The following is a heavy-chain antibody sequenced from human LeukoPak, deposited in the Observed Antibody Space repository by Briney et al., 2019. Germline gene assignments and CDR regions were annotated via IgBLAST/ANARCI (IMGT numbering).Heavy chain of an antibody. Sequence: PGRSLRLSCATSGFTFRSFVMHWVRQAPGKGLEWVAAISYEDGTNKYYAASVKGRFTISRDDSKYTVYLEMNSLRVEDTAMYYCSKERPEEYYASGSYFDYWGQGTLVTVSS. J-gene: IGHJ4*02. CDR2: ISYEDGTNK. V-gene: IGHV3-30*04. D-gene: IGHD3-10*01. CDR1: GFTFRSFV. CDR3: SKERPEEYYASGSYFDY.